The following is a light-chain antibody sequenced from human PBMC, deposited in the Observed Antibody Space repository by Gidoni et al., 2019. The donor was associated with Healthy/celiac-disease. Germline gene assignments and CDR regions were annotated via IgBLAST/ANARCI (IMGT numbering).Light chain of an antibody. Sequence: EIVMTQSPATLSVSPGESATLSCRASQSVSSNLAWYQQKPGQAPRLLIYGASTRATGTPARFSGSGSGTEFTLTISSLQSEDFAVYYCQQYNNWPSCSFXQXTKLEIK. CDR3: QQYNNWPSCS. CDR2: GAS. J-gene: IGKJ2*04. V-gene: IGKV3-15*01. CDR1: QSVSSN.